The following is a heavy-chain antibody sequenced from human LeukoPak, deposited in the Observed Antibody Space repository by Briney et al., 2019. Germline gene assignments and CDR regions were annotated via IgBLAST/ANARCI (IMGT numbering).Heavy chain of an antibody. CDR1: GYTFTGYY. CDR2: INPDSGGT. J-gene: IGHJ3*02. V-gene: IGHV1-2*02. CDR3: ARDGLGGSGAFDI. Sequence: ASVKVSCKASGYTFTGYYIHWVRQAPGQGLEWMGWINPDSGGTNYAQKFQGGVTMTRNTSISTAYMELSRLRSDDTAVYYCARDGLGGSGAFDIWGQGTMVTVSS. D-gene: IGHD3-16*01.